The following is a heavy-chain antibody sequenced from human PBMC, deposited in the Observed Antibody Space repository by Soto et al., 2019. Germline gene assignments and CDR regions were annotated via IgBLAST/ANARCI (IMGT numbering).Heavy chain of an antibody. Sequence: SETLSLTCAVSGGSISSSNWWRWVRQPPGKGLEWIGEIYHSGSTNYNPSLKSRVTISVDKSKNQFSLKLNSVTAADTAVYYCARVSGSYYYGMDVWGQGTTVTVSS. V-gene: IGHV4-4*02. J-gene: IGHJ6*02. CDR1: GGSISSSNW. CDR3: ARVSGSYYYGMDV. CDR2: IYHSGST.